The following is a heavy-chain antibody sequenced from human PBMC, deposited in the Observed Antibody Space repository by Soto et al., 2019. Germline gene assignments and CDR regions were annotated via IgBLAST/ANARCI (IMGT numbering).Heavy chain of an antibody. CDR3: ARASYSSGWYYFDF. Sequence: EVQLVESGGGLVKPGGSLRLSCAASGFTFSSYSMNWVRQAPGKGLEWVSSISSSSSYIYYADSVKGRFTISRDNAKTALYLQTNSLRAEDAAVYYCARASYSSGWYYFDFWGQGTMVTVSP. V-gene: IGHV3-21*01. CDR1: GFTFSSYS. CDR2: ISSSSSYI. D-gene: IGHD6-19*01. J-gene: IGHJ4*02.